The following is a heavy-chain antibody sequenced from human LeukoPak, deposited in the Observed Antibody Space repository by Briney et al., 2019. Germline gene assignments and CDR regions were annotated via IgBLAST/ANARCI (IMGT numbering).Heavy chain of an antibody. Sequence: SETLSLTCTVSGGSISSGSYYWSWIRQPAGKGLEWIGRIHRSGSTAYNPSVKSRVTISVDTSKNQFSLKLNSVTAADTAVYYCARGLTVTPDYWGQGTLVTVSS. CDR2: IHRSGST. CDR1: GGSISSGSYY. V-gene: IGHV4-61*02. J-gene: IGHJ4*02. D-gene: IGHD4-17*01. CDR3: ARGLTVTPDY.